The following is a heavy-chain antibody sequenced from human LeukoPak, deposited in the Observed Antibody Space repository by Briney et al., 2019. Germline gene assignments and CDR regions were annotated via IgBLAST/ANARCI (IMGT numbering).Heavy chain of an antibody. J-gene: IGHJ6*03. D-gene: IGHD2-21*01. Sequence: GGSLRLSCAASGFTFSSYGMHWVRQAPGKGLEWVAVIWYDGSNKYYADSVKGRFTISRDNSKNTLYLQMNSLRAEDTAVYYCALTRGDPYYYYMDVWGKGTTVTVSS. CDR1: GFTFSSYG. V-gene: IGHV3-33*01. CDR3: ALTRGDPYYYYMDV. CDR2: IWYDGSNK.